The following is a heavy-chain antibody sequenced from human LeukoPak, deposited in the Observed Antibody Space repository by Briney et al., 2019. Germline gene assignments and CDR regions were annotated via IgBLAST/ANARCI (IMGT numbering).Heavy chain of an antibody. CDR2: IYTSGST. Sequence: SETLSLTCTVSGGSISSYYWSWLRQPAGKGLEGIGRIYTSGSTNYNPSLKSRVTMSVDTSKNQFSLKLSSVTAADTAVYYCARGNLLLWFGEVVDYYYYYYMDVWGKGTTVTVSS. CDR3: ARGNLLLWFGEVVDYYYYYYMDV. V-gene: IGHV4-4*07. D-gene: IGHD3-10*01. CDR1: GGSISSYY. J-gene: IGHJ6*03.